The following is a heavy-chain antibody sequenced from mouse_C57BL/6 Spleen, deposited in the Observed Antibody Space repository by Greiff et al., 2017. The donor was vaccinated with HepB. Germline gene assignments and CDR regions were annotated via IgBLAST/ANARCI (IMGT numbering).Heavy chain of an antibody. CDR1: GYSITSGYY. CDR2: ISYDGSN. CDR3: ARDPAYYSNYGYFDV. Sequence: EVQLQQSGPGLVKPSQSLSLTCSVTGYSITSGYYWNWIRQFPGNKLEWMGYISYDGSNNYNPSLKNRISITRDTSKNQFFLKLNSVTTEDTATYYCARDPAYYSNYGYFDVWGTGTTVTVSS. D-gene: IGHD2-5*01. V-gene: IGHV3-6*01. J-gene: IGHJ1*03.